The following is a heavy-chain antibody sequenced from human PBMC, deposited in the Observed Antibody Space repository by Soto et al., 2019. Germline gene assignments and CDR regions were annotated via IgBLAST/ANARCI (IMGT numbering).Heavy chain of an antibody. CDR1: GFTFSDYY. CDR3: ASPTLLRYFDELQSSFDY. CDR2: ISSSGSTI. Sequence: QVQLVESGGGLVKPGGSLRLSCAASGFTFSDYYMSWIRQAPGKGLEWVSYISSSGSTIYYADSVKGRFTISRDNAKNPLYLQMNTLRAEDTAVYYCASPTLLRYFDELQSSFDYWCQRTLVTVSS. V-gene: IGHV3-11*01. D-gene: IGHD3-9*01. J-gene: IGHJ4*02.